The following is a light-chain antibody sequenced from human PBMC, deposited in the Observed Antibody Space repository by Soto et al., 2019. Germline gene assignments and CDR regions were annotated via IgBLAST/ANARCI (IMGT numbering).Light chain of an antibody. CDR1: QSVGTD. J-gene: IGKJ5*01. CDR3: QQRSNWPT. V-gene: IGKV3-11*01. Sequence: IVMTQSPATLSVSPDERVTLSCRASQSVGTDLAWYQQKPGQAPRLLIYDASNRATGIPARFSGSGSGTDFTLTISSLEPEDFAVYYCQQRSNWPTFGQGTRLEI. CDR2: DAS.